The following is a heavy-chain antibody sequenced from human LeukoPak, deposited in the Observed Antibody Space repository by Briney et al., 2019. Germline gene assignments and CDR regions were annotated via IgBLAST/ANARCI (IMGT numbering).Heavy chain of an antibody. J-gene: IGHJ4*02. CDR3: AREVPAAPGFFDY. CDR2: IYYSGST. CDR1: GGSISSGDYY. Sequence: SQTLSLTCTVSGGSISSGDYYWSWIRQPPGKGLEWIGYIYYSGSTYYNPSFKSRVTISVDTSKNQFSLKLSSVTAADTAVYYCAREVPAAPGFFDYWGQGTLVTVSS. D-gene: IGHD2-2*01. V-gene: IGHV4-30-4*01.